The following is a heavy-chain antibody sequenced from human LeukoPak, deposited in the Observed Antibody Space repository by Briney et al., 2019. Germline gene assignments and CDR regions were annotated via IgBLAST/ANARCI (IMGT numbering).Heavy chain of an antibody. J-gene: IGHJ4*02. CDR2: INHSGST. CDR1: GGSFSGYY. CDR3: ARGGRYSSGWYWNY. Sequence: SETLSLTCAVYGGSFSGYYWSWIRQPSGEGLEWIGEINHSGSTNYNPSLKSRVTISVDTSKNQFSLKLSSVTAADTAVYYCARGGRYSSGWYWNYWGQGTLVTVSS. D-gene: IGHD6-19*01. V-gene: IGHV4-34*01.